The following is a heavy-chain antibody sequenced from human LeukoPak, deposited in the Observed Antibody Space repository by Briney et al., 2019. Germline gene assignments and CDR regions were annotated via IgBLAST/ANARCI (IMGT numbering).Heavy chain of an antibody. CDR3: ARELRYDNSDSGAF. CDR1: GGSISSNGHY. J-gene: IGHJ3*01. D-gene: IGHD3-22*01. CDR2: IYYSGST. Sequence: SENLSLTCTVSGGSISSNGHYWGWIRQPPGKGLEWIGSIYYSGSTYYNPSLKSRVTISVDTSKNQFSLKLSSVTAADTALYYCARELRYDNSDSGAFWGQGTVVTVSS. V-gene: IGHV4-39*07.